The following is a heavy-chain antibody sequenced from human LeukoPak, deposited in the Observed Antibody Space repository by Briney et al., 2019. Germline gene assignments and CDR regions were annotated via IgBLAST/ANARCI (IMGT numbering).Heavy chain of an antibody. CDR3: VKGIWYTNSYYFDY. V-gene: IGHV3-23*01. D-gene: IGHD2-2*02. Sequence: GGSLRLSCAASGFTLSSYAMTWVRQAPGRGLEWVSAISGGGGSTYYADSVKGRFTISRDNPKNTLYLQMNSLRAKDTAVYYCVKGIWYTNSYYFDYWGQGTLVTVSS. CDR1: GFTLSSYA. CDR2: ISGGGGST. J-gene: IGHJ4*02.